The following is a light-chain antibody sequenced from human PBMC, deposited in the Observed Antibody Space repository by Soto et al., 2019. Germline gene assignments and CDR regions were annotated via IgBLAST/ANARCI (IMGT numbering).Light chain of an antibody. CDR3: QQYNGT. J-gene: IGKJ5*01. CDR1: ESISSW. CDR2: KAS. Sequence: DIQMTQSTSTLSASVGDRVTITCRASESISSWLAWYQQKPGKAPKLLIYKASNLESGVPSRFSGSGSGTEFTLTISSLQPDDFATYYCQQYNGTVGQGTRLEIK. V-gene: IGKV1-5*03.